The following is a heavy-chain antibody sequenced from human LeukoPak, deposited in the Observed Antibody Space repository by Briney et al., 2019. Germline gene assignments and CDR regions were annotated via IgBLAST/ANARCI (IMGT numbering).Heavy chain of an antibody. V-gene: IGHV4-34*01. J-gene: IGHJ6*02. CDR3: ARVRVLRFLDGGYYYYGMDV. CDR1: GGSFSGYY. D-gene: IGHD3-3*01. Sequence: KPSETLSLTCAVYGGSFSGYYWSWIRQPPGKGLEWIGEINHSGSTNYNPSLKSRVTISVDTSKNQFSLKLSSVTAADTAVYYCARVRVLRFLDGGYYYYGMDVWGQGTTVTVSS. CDR2: INHSGST.